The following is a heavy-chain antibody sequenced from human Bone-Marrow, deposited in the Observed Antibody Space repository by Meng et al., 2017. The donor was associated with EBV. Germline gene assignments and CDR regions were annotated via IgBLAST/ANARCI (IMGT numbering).Heavy chain of an antibody. V-gene: IGHV4-30-4*01. D-gene: IGHD3-22*01. Sequence: QVHLQESSPGLVKPAQPPSLAWRVPGGPPTRVNSSRSWIRQPPWKGLEWIGYIFYSGSNYYNPSLKGRLTISVDTSKNQFSLKLSSVTAADTAVYYCARAGYYYDSSGYYYWYFDLWGRGTLGTVSS. CDR1: GGPPTRVNSS. J-gene: IGHJ2*01. CDR3: ARAGYYYDSSGYYYWYFDL. CDR2: IFYSGSN.